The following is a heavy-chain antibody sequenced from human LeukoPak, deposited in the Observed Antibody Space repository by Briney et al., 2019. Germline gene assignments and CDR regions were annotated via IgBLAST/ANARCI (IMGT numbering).Heavy chain of an antibody. D-gene: IGHD4-4*01. V-gene: IGHV3-11*01. J-gene: IGHJ4*02. Sequence: SGGSLRLSCAASGFTFSDYYMSWIRQAPGKGLEWVSYISSSGSTIYYADSVKGRFTISRDNAKNSLYLQMNSLRAEDTAVYYCAREPTVTAKFDYWGQGTLVTVSS. CDR3: AREPTVTAKFDY. CDR1: GFTFSDYY. CDR2: ISSSGSTI.